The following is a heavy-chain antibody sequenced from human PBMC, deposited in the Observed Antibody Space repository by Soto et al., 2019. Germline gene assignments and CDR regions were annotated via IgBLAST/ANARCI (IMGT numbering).Heavy chain of an antibody. CDR1: GFNIKTYS. Sequence: EVQLVESGGGLVKPGGSLRLSCAASGFNIKTYSMNWIRQAPGKGLEWVSAISSSGSHIYYADAVKGRFTISRDNANNAVFLQMNGLRAEDTGVYYCTRDASAASSSWHDYWGQGTQVTVSS. CDR3: TRDASAASSSWHDY. J-gene: IGHJ4*02. CDR2: ISSSGSHI. D-gene: IGHD6-19*01. V-gene: IGHV3-21*03.